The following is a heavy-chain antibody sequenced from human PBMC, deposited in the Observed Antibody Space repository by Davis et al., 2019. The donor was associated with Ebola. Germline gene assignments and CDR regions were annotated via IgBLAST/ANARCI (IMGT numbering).Heavy chain of an antibody. Sequence: PSETLSLTCAISGDSVSSNSAAWNWIRQSPSRGLEWLGRTYYNSKWYSDYAVSVKSRITINPDTSKNQFSLHLNSVTPEDTAVYYCAGLPWNSKSFDYWGQGTLVTVSS. D-gene: IGHD1-7*01. J-gene: IGHJ4*02. V-gene: IGHV6-1*01. CDR1: GDSVSSNSAA. CDR2: TYYNSKWYS. CDR3: AGLPWNSKSFDY.